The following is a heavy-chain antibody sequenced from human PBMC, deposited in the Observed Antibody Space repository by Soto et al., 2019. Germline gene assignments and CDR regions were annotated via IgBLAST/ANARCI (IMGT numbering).Heavy chain of an antibody. CDR2: ISGSGGST. CDR1: GFTFSSYA. V-gene: IGHV3-23*01. J-gene: IGHJ6*02. D-gene: IGHD7-27*01. Sequence: EVQLLESGGSLVQPGWSLRLSCAASGFTFSSYAMSWVRKAPGKGLEWVSAISGSGGSTYYADSVKGRFTISRDNSKNTLYLQMNSLRAEDTAVYYCAKKLSGDRPNWWGDVWGQGTTVTVSS. CDR3: AKKLSGDRPNWWGDV.